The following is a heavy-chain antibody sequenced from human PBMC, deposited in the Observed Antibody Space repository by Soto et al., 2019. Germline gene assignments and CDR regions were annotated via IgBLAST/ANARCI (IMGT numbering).Heavy chain of an antibody. CDR3: ARVDGSRRTWSPYYYHGMDV. CDR2: MSYDGSFK. Sequence: QVQLVESGGGVVQPGRSLRLSCAASGFTLSNYALHWVRQAPGKGLEWVAVMSYDGSFKYYADSVKGRLTISRDNSKNTLYLQMNSLRTEDTAVYYCARVDGSRRTWSPYYYHGMDVWGQGTTVIVSS. V-gene: IGHV3-30*04. J-gene: IGHJ6*02. CDR1: GFTLSNYA. D-gene: IGHD6-13*01.